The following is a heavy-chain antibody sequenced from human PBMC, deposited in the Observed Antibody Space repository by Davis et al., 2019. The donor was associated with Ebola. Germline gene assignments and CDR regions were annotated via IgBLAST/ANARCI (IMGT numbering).Heavy chain of an antibody. D-gene: IGHD4-17*01. CDR2: ISPLSGNT. CDR1: RYTFPSYG. V-gene: IGHV1-18*01. Sequence: ASVTVSCKASRYTFPSYGISWVRQAPGKGLEGMGWISPLSGNTNYAQKLQGRVTMTTDTSTSTAYTEPRSLRSDDTAVYYCARRDYGDYGAFWGQGTLVTVSS. CDR3: ARRDYGDYGAF. J-gene: IGHJ4*02.